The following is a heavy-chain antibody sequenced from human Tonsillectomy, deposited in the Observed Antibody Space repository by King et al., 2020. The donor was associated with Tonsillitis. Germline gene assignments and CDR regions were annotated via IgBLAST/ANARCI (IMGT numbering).Heavy chain of an antibody. CDR2: VNPNSGNT. CDR3: AREGYYDSSGYDY. V-gene: IGHV1-8*01. D-gene: IGHD3-22*01. CDR1: GYTCTSYD. J-gene: IGHJ4*02. Sequence: VQLVESGAEVKKPGASGKVSCKASGYTCTSYDINWVRQATGQGLEWMGWVNPNSGNTGYAKKFQGRVTMTRNTSISTAYMELSSLRSEDTAVYYCAREGYYDSSGYDYWGQGTLVTVSS.